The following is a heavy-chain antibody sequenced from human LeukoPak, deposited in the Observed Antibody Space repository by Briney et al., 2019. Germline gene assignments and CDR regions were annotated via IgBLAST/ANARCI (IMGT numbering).Heavy chain of an antibody. J-gene: IGHJ4*02. D-gene: IGHD3-22*01. CDR2: IYYSGST. Sequence: SETLSLTCTVSGGSISSSSYYWGWIRQPPGKGLEWIGSIYYSGSTYYNPSLKSRVTISVDTSKNQFSLKLSSVTAADTAVYYCARTYYYDSSGPGWVDYWGQGTLVTVSA. V-gene: IGHV4-39*07. CDR1: GGSISSSSYY. CDR3: ARTYYYDSSGPGWVDY.